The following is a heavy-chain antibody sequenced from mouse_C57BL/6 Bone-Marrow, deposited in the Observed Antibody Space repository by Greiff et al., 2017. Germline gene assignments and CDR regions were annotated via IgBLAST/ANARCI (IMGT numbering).Heavy chain of an antibody. V-gene: IGHV5-17*01. CDR2: ISSGSSTI. CDR3: ARPWPCAY. J-gene: IGHJ3*01. Sequence: DVQLVESGGGLVKPGGSLKLSCAASGFTFSDYGLHWVRQAPEKGLEWVAYISSGSSTIYYADTVKGRFTISRDNAKNTLFLQMSSLRSEDTAMYYCARPWPCAYWGQGTLVTVSA. CDR1: GFTFSDYG.